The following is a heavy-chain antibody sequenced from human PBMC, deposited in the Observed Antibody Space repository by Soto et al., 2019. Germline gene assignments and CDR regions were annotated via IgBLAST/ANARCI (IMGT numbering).Heavy chain of an antibody. Sequence: GGSLRLSCAASGFTFSSYWMHWVRQAPGKGLVWVSRINSDGSSTSYADSVKGRFTISRDNAKNTLYLQMNSLRAEDTAVYYCAREKIQLELDAFDIWGQGTMVTVSS. D-gene: IGHD1-1*01. J-gene: IGHJ3*02. V-gene: IGHV3-74*01. CDR1: GFTFSSYW. CDR2: INSDGSST. CDR3: AREKIQLELDAFDI.